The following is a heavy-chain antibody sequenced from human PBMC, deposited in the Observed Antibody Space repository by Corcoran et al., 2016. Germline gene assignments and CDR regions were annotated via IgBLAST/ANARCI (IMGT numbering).Heavy chain of an antibody. J-gene: IGHJ6*02. CDR2: IYPGDSDT. D-gene: IGHD1-26*01. CDR1: GYSFTSYW. V-gene: IGHV5-51*01. Sequence: EVQLVQSGAEVKKPGESLKISCKGSGYSFTSYWIGWVRQMPGKGLEWMGIIYPGDSDTRYSPSFQGQVTISADKSISTAYRQWSSLKASDTAMYYCARHRAPPPVGATTSYYYYGMDVWGQGTTVTVSS. CDR3: ARHRAPPPVGATTSYYYYGMDV.